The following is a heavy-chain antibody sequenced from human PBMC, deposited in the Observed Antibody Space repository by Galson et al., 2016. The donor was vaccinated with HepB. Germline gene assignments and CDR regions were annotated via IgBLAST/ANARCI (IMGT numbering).Heavy chain of an antibody. CDR3: AKDRLGGHGDYSWGIFDI. CDR2: ISASGGSK. CDR1: GFTFSSYA. V-gene: IGHV3-23*01. J-gene: IGHJ3*02. Sequence: SLRLSCAASGFTFSSYAMNWVRQAPGKGLQWVSGISASGGSKTYADSVRGRFIISRDNSNNKLFLQMNSLTTEDTAIYFCAKDRLGGHGDYSWGIFDIWGRGTEVTVSS. D-gene: IGHD4-17*01.